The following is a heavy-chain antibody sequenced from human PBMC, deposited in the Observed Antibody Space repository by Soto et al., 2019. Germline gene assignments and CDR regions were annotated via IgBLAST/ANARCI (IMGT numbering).Heavy chain of an antibody. Sequence: QLQLQESGPGLVKPSETLSLTCTVSGGSISSSSYYWGWIRQPPGKGLEWIGSIYYSGSTYYNPSLKSRVTMSVDTSKNQFSLKLSSVSAADTAVYYCARDSFGDDAFDIWGQGTMVTVSS. CDR2: IYYSGST. CDR3: ARDSFGDDAFDI. D-gene: IGHD3-10*01. CDR1: GGSISSSSYY. J-gene: IGHJ3*02. V-gene: IGHV4-39*02.